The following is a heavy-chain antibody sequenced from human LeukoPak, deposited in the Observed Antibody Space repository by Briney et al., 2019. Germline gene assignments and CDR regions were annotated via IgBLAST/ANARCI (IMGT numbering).Heavy chain of an antibody. V-gene: IGHV3-21*01. CDR1: GFTFSRYS. J-gene: IGHJ3*02. Sequence: GGSLRLSCGASGFTFSRYSMNWVRQAPRKGLGWVSSIIIVVIYIYYADSVKGRFAISRDNAKNSLYLQMNSLTAEDTAVYDCASRNQYCGGDCFRAFDIWGQGTMGTLSS. CDR3: ASRNQYCGGDCFRAFDI. D-gene: IGHD2-21*02. CDR2: IIIVVIYI.